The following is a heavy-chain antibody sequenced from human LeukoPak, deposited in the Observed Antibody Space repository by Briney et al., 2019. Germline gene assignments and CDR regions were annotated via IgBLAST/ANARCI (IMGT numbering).Heavy chain of an antibody. CDR1: GGSFSGYY. Sequence: SETLSLTCAVYGGSFSGYYWSWIRQPPGKGLEWIGEINHSGSTNYNPSLKSRVTISVDTSKNQFSLKLGSVTAADTAVYYCARIPTVTFFDYWGHGTLVTVSS. CDR2: INHSGST. CDR3: ARIPTVTFFDY. V-gene: IGHV4-34*01. J-gene: IGHJ4*01. D-gene: IGHD4-17*01.